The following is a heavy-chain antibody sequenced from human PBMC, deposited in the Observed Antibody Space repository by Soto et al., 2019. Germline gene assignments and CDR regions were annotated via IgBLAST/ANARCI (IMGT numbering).Heavy chain of an antibody. Sequence: QVHLQQWGAGQLKPSETLSLTCAVYGGSFSGYYWSWIRQPPGKGLEWIGEINHSGSTNYSPSLKSRVAISVDTSKNQFSLKLSSVTAADTAVYYCAAFHVLLWFGESPNRHLQYWVQGTLVTISS. CDR1: GGSFSGYY. J-gene: IGHJ4*02. V-gene: IGHV4-34*01. CDR2: INHSGST. CDR3: AAFHVLLWFGESPNRHLQY. D-gene: IGHD3-10*01.